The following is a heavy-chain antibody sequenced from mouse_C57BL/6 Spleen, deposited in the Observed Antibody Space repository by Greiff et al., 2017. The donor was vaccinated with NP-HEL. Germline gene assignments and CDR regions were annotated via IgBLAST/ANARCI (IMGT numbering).Heavy chain of an antibody. CDR2: ISSGGDYI. CDR3: TRTYYYGSSYPYAMDY. J-gene: IGHJ4*01. CDR1: GFTFSSYA. V-gene: IGHV5-9-1*02. Sequence: EVQGVESGEGLVKPGGSLKLSCAASGFTFSSYAMSWVRQTPEKRLEWVAYISSGGDYIYYADTVKGRFTISRDNARNTLYLQMSSLKSEDTAMYYCTRTYYYGSSYPYAMDYWGQGTSVTVSS. D-gene: IGHD1-1*01.